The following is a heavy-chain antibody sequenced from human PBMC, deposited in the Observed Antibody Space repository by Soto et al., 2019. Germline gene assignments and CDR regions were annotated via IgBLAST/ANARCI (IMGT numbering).Heavy chain of an antibody. Sequence: PGGSLTLSCAASGFTFSSYAMSWVRQAPGKGLEGGSAISGSGGSTYYAASVKRRFPISRHNSTNSLSLQMNSLRAEDTAVYYCAKVPYQGVGASLDYWGQGTLVTVPS. V-gene: IGHV3-23*01. CDR2: ISGSGGST. J-gene: IGHJ4*02. CDR1: GFTFSSYA. CDR3: AKVPYQGVGASLDY. D-gene: IGHD1-26*01.